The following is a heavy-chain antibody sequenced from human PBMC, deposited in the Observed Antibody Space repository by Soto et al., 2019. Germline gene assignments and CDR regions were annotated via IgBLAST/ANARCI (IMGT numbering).Heavy chain of an antibody. CDR3: ARDLSCSGGISGY. D-gene: IGHD6-13*01. Sequence: QVHLVQSGAEVKKPGSSVKVSCKASGGTVSSYAISWVRQAPGQGLEWMGGIIPIFGTANYAQKFQGRVTITADKSTSTAYMELSSLRSEDTALYYCARDLSCSGGISGYGGQGTLVTVSS. V-gene: IGHV1-69*06. J-gene: IGHJ4*02. CDR2: IIPIFGTA. CDR1: GGTVSSYA.